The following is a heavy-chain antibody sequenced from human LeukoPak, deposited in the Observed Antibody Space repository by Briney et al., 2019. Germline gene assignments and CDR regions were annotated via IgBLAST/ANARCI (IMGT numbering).Heavy chain of an antibody. V-gene: IGHV4-59*10. CDR1: GGSFSGYY. CDR3: ARAVWGSFDY. J-gene: IGHJ4*02. D-gene: IGHD3-16*01. Sequence: SETLSLTCAVYGGSFSGYYWSWIRQPPGKGLEWIGRIYTSGSTNYNPSLKSRVTISVDTSKNQFSLKLSSVTAADTAVYYCARAVWGSFDYWGQGTLVTVSS. CDR2: IYTSGST.